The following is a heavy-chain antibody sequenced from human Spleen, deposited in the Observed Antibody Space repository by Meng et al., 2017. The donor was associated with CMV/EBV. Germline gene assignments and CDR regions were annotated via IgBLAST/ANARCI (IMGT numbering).Heavy chain of an antibody. CDR1: VVPFNTYA. Sequence: CSASVVPFNTYAMHWVRQAPGKGLEWVAFISYTGSDKYYADSVKGRVTISKDNSKNTLYLQMNSLRAEDTAVYYCARMFTSSMGFDYWGQGTLVTVSS. CDR2: ISYTGSDK. D-gene: IGHD2-2*01. V-gene: IGHV3-30*04. J-gene: IGHJ4*02. CDR3: ARMFTSSMGFDY.